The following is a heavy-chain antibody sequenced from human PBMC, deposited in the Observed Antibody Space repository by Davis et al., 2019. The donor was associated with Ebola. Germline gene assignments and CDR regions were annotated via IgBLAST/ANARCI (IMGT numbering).Heavy chain of an antibody. V-gene: IGHV3-7*03. CDR3: ARSGLSFGVVKYHYGMDV. J-gene: IGHJ6*04. D-gene: IGHD3-3*01. CDR2: IKQDGSEK. Sequence: GGSLRLSCAASGFTFSSNWMSWVRQAPGKGLEWVANIKQDGSEKYYVDSVKGRFTVSRDNSKITMYLQMSSLRAEDTAVYYCARSGLSFGVVKYHYGMDVWGKGTTVTVSS. CDR1: GFTFSSNW.